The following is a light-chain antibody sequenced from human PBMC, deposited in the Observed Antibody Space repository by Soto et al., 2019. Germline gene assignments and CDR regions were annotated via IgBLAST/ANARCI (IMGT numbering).Light chain of an antibody. V-gene: IGLV2-23*02. CDR3: CSYEGSSTSLVV. Sequence: QSALTQPASVSGSPGQSITISCTGTSSDVGSYNLVSWYQQHPGKAPKLMIYEVSKRPSGVSNRFSGSKSGNTASLTISGLQAEDEADYYCCSYEGSSTSLVVFGGGTKLTVL. CDR2: EVS. J-gene: IGLJ2*01. CDR1: SSDVGSYNL.